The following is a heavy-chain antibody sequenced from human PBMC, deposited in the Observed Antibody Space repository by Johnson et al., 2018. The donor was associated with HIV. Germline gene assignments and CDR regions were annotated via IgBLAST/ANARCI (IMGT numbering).Heavy chain of an antibody. Sequence: VQLVESGGGLVQPGGSLRISCAASGFTFSSYAMSWVRQAPGKGLEWVSAISGSGGSTGYADSVKGRFTISRDNSKNTLYLQMNSLRAEDTAVYYCARVGANFDAFDIWGQGTMVTVSS. D-gene: IGHD4/OR15-4a*01. J-gene: IGHJ3*02. CDR1: GFTFSSYA. CDR3: ARVGANFDAFDI. CDR2: ISGSGGST. V-gene: IGHV3-23*04.